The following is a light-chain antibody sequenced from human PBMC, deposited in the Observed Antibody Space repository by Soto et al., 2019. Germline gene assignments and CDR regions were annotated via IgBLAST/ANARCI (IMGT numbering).Light chain of an antibody. J-gene: IGKJ4*01. CDR1: QSISSSY. Sequence: EIVLTQSPGTLSLSPGERATLSCRARQSISSSYLAWYQQKPGQPPRLLLYRTFSRATGIPDRFSVSGSGTDFTLTISRLEPEDFAVYFCKQFSSSPLTFGGGTKVDIK. CDR2: RTF. V-gene: IGKV3-20*01. CDR3: KQFSSSPLT.